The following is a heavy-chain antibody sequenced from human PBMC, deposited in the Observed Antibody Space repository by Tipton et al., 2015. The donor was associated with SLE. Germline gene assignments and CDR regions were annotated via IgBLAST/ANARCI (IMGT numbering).Heavy chain of an antibody. V-gene: IGHV4-39*07. CDR1: GGSISSSSYY. CDR2: IYYSGST. Sequence: TLSLTCTVSGGSISSSSYYWGWIRQPPGKGLEWIGSIYYSGSTYYNPSLKSRVTISVDTSKNQFSLKLSSVTAADTAVYYCARGRGTSLPMDVWGKGTTVTVSS. J-gene: IGHJ6*03. CDR3: ARGRGTSLPMDV. D-gene: IGHD2-2*01.